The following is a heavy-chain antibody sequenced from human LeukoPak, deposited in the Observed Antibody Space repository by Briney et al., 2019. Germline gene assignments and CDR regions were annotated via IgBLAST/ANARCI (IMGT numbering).Heavy chain of an antibody. V-gene: IGHV3-73*01. D-gene: IGHD3-10*01. Sequence: GGSLRLSCEASGFIFSGSPMHWVRQASGKGLEWVGHIRSKANNYATIYAASVKGRFTISRDDSKNTAYLQMNSLKTEDTAVYYCARPSQYGSGTDYYFDSWGRGTLVTVSS. CDR1: GFIFSGSP. CDR3: ARPSQYGSGTDYYFDS. J-gene: IGHJ4*02. CDR2: IRSKANNYAT.